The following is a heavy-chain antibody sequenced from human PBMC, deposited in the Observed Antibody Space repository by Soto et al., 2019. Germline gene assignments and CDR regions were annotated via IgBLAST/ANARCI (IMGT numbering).Heavy chain of an antibody. J-gene: IGHJ5*02. CDR1: GDSITNSNYY. CDR3: AGRNSLASVSLNFRELSNYKWIDP. CDR2: IYYIGST. D-gene: IGHD3-10*01. Sequence: SETLSLTCTVSGDSITNSNYYWGWFRQPPGKGLEWIASIYYIGSTYYNPSLKSRVTISVDTSNNQFSLNLNSVTASDTAVYYCAGRNSLASVSLNFRELSNYKWIDPWGPGTLVTISS. V-gene: IGHV4-39*01.